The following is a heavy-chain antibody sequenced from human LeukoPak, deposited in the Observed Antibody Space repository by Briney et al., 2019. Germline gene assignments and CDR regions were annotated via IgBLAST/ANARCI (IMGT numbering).Heavy chain of an antibody. CDR1: GYTFTSFD. CDR3: ARGTPYCTSASCYNY. V-gene: IGHV1-8*01. Sequence: ASVKVSCEASGYTFTSFDINWLRQATGQGLEWMGWMNPNSGNTGYAQNFQGRTTMTRTTAISTAYMELSSLTSEDTAVYYCARGTPYCTSASCYNYWGQGTLVTVSS. J-gene: IGHJ4*02. D-gene: IGHD2-2*02. CDR2: MNPNSGNT.